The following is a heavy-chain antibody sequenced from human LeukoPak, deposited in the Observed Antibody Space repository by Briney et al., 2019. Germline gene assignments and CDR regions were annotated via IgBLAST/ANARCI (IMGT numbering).Heavy chain of an antibody. Sequence: SETLSLTCTVSGGSISSSSYYWGWIRQPPGKGLEWIGSIYYSGTTYYNPPLKSRVTISVDTSKNQFSLRLSSVTAADTAVYYCALPRWAATGSNWFDPWGQGTLVTVSS. D-gene: IGHD1-26*01. CDR1: GGSISSSSYY. CDR3: ALPRWAATGSNWFDP. J-gene: IGHJ5*02. V-gene: IGHV4-39*01. CDR2: IYYSGTT.